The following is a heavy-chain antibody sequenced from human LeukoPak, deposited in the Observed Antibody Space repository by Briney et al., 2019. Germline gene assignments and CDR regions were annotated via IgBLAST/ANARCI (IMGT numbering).Heavy chain of an antibody. CDR2: ISAYNGNT. Sequence: EASVKVSCKASGYTFTNYGISWVRQAPGQGLEWMGWISAYNGNTNYAQKLQGRVTMTTDTSTSTAYMELRSLRSDDTAVYYCASSYCSSTSCYVFDYWGQGTLVTVSS. D-gene: IGHD2-2*01. J-gene: IGHJ4*02. CDR1: GYTFTNYG. V-gene: IGHV1-18*01. CDR3: ASSYCSSTSCYVFDY.